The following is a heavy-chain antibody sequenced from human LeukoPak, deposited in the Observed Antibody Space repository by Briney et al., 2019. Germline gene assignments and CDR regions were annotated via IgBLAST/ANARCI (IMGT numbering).Heavy chain of an antibody. CDR3: ASGGMMTLDWFRFQYYFDY. Sequence: SVKVSCKASGGTFSSYAISWVRQAPGQGLEWMGGIIPIFGTANYAQKFQGRVTITADESTSTAYMELSSLRSEDTAVYYCASGGMMTLDWFRFQYYFDYWGQGTLVTVSS. J-gene: IGHJ4*02. CDR1: GGTFSSYA. D-gene: IGHD3/OR15-3a*01. CDR2: IIPIFGTA. V-gene: IGHV1-69*13.